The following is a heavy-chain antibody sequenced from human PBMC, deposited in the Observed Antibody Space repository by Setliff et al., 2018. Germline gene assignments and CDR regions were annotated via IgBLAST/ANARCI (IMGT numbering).Heavy chain of an antibody. D-gene: IGHD3-3*01. CDR2: IIPIFGTA. J-gene: IGHJ6*03. Sequence: SVKVSCKASGGTFSSYAISWVRQAPGQGLEWMGGIIPIFGTANYAQKFQGRVTITADKSTSTAYMELSSLRSEDTAVYYCARGEATVTIFGVDYYMDVWGKGTTVTVSS. CDR1: GGTFSSYA. V-gene: IGHV1-69*06. CDR3: ARGEATVTIFGVDYYMDV.